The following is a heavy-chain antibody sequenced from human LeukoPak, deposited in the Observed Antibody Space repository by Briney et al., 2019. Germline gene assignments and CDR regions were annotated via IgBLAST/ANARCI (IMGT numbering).Heavy chain of an antibody. Sequence: GGSLRLSCLASGYTFSSYSINWVRQAPGKGLEWVSSISVRSNYIYYADSVRGRFRISRDDARDSLFLGMNSLRAEDTAVYYCVRLRRNSDTSGFYYYDFWGQGTLVTVSS. CDR1: GYTFSSYS. J-gene: IGHJ4*02. CDR3: VRLRRNSDTSGFYYYDF. CDR2: ISVRSNYI. V-gene: IGHV3-21*01. D-gene: IGHD3-22*01.